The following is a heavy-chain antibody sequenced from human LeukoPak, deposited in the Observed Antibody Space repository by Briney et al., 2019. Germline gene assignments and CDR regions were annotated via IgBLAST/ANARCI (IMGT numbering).Heavy chain of an antibody. V-gene: IGHV1-2*02. CDR2: INANSGGT. CDR1: GYTFTGYY. D-gene: IGHD6-19*01. CDR3: ARDLGSGWIIVDY. Sequence: GASGKLSCNASGYTFTGYYIHWVRQAPGQGLEWMGWINANSGGTKTAQKFQGRVTLTRDTSISNAYLELRSLRSDDTAVYYCARDLGSGWIIVDYWGQGTLVTVSS. J-gene: IGHJ4*02.